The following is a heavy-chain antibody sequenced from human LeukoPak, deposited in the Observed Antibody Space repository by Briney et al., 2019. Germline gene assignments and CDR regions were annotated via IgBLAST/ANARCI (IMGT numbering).Heavy chain of an antibody. CDR3: ARDLYYYGSGTGYYYGMDV. Sequence: GGSLRLSCAASGFTFSSYSMNWVRQAPGKGLEWVSSISSGSSYIYYADSVKGRFTISRDNAKNSLYLQMNSLRAEDTAVYYCARDLYYYGSGTGYYYGMDVWGQGTTVTVSS. V-gene: IGHV3-21*01. CDR2: ISSGSSYI. D-gene: IGHD3-10*01. J-gene: IGHJ6*02. CDR1: GFTFSSYS.